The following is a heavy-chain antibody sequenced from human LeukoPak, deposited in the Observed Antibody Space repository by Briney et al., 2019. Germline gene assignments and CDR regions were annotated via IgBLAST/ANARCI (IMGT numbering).Heavy chain of an antibody. CDR1: GGPISSYY. CDR2: IYTSGST. J-gene: IGHJ5*02. CDR3: ARGGGEYCSSTSCYRLLYNWFDP. Sequence: SETLSLTCTVSGGPISSYYWSWIRQPAGKGLEWIGRIYTSGSTNYNPSLKSRVTMSVDTSKNQFSLKLSSVTAADTAVYYCARGGGEYCSSTSCYRLLYNWFDPWGQGTLVTVSS. D-gene: IGHD2-2*01. V-gene: IGHV4-4*07.